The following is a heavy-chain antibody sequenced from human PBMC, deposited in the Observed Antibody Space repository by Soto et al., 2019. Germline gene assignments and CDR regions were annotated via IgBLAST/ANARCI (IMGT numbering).Heavy chain of an antibody. CDR2: ISWNSGSI. V-gene: IGHV3-9*01. CDR3: AKDNDYSNTPVNYYYMDV. D-gene: IGHD4-4*01. J-gene: IGHJ6*03. Sequence: GGSLRLSCAASGFTFDDYAMHWVRQAPGKGLEWVSGISWNSGSIGYADSVKGRFTISRDNAKNSLYLQMNSLRAEDTALYYCAKDNDYSNTPVNYYYMDVWGKGTTVTVSS. CDR1: GFTFDDYA.